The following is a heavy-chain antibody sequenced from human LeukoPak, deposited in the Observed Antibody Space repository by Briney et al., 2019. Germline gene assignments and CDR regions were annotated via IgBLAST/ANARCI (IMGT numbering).Heavy chain of an antibody. CDR3: ARMWDSRYTYGFRYFDV. CDR2: IYTSGST. V-gene: IGHV4-61*02. J-gene: IGHJ2*01. D-gene: IGHD5-18*01. CDR1: SGSINNGIYY. Sequence: SETLSLTCTVSSGSINNGIYYWSWIRQPAGKGLEWIGRIYTSGSTIYNPSLKSRVTISVDMSKSQFSLKLTSVTAADTAVYYCARMWDSRYTYGFRYFDVWGRGTLVTVSS.